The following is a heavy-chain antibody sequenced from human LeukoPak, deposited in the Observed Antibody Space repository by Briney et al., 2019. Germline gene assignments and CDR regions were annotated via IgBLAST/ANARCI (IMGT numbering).Heavy chain of an antibody. Sequence: GASVKVSCKASGYTFTGYYIHWVRQAAGQGLEWMGSINPNTAGTHYAQKFQGRVTLTRDTSTNTAYMELTRLMSDDTAVCYCGRGGGIPVSGARFGSWGQGTLVTVSS. CDR1: GYTFTGYY. CDR2: INPNTAGT. D-gene: IGHD6-19*01. CDR3: GRGGGIPVSGARFGS. V-gene: IGHV1-2*02. J-gene: IGHJ4*02.